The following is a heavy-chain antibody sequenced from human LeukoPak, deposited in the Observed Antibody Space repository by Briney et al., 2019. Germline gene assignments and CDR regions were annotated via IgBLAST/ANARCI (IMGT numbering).Heavy chain of an antibody. CDR3: ARDFVAYDYVWGSYPLLWY. CDR1: GYTFSNYA. V-gene: IGHV1-18*01. D-gene: IGHD3-16*01. CDR2: ISAYNGNT. J-gene: IGHJ4*02. Sequence: ASVKVSCKASGYTFSNYAISWVRQAPGQGLEWMGWISAYNGNTNYAQKLQGRVTMTTDTSTSTAYMELRSLRSDDTAVYYCARDFVAYDYVWGSYPLLWYWGQGTLVTVSS.